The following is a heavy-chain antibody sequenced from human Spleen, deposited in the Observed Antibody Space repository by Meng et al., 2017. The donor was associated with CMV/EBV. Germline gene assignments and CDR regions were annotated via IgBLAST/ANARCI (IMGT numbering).Heavy chain of an antibody. CDR2: INWNGGST. J-gene: IGHJ4*02. D-gene: IGHD4-17*01. CDR3: ARAIHDYGDEYGY. Sequence: GGSLRLSCAASGFTFDDYGMNWVRQGPGKGLEWVSGINWNGGSTGYADSVKGRFTISRDNAKNSLYLQMNSLRAEDTAVYYFARAIHDYGDEYGYWGQGNLVTVSS. CDR1: GFTFDDYG. V-gene: IGHV3-20*04.